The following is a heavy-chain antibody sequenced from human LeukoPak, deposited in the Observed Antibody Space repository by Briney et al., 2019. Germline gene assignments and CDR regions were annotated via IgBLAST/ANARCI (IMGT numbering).Heavy chain of an antibody. D-gene: IGHD3-22*01. Sequence: GASVKVSCKASGGTFSSYTISWVRQAPGQGLEWMGRIIPILGIANYAQNFQGRVTITADKSTSTAYMELSSLRSEDTAVYYCARVKDYYALRDWGQGTLVTVSS. J-gene: IGHJ4*02. CDR2: IIPILGIA. V-gene: IGHV1-69*02. CDR3: ARVKDYYALRD. CDR1: GGTFSSYT.